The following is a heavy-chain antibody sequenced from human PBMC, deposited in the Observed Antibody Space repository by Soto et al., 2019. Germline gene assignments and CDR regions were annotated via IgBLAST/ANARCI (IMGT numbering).Heavy chain of an antibody. D-gene: IGHD2-15*01. CDR3: ARGRYCSGGSCYSFYYYGMDV. Sequence: QVQLVQSGAEVKKPGSSVKVSCKASGGTFSSYAISWVRQAPGQGLEWMGGIIPIFGTANYAQKFPGRVTITADESTSTAYMELSSLRSEDTAVYYCARGRYCSGGSCYSFYYYGMDVWGQGTTVTVSS. J-gene: IGHJ6*02. V-gene: IGHV1-69*01. CDR1: GGTFSSYA. CDR2: IIPIFGTA.